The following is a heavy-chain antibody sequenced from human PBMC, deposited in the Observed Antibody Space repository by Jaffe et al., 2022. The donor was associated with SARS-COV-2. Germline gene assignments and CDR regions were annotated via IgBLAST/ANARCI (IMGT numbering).Heavy chain of an antibody. CDR1: GFTFSDYH. J-gene: IGHJ6*02. Sequence: QEQLVESGGGWVKPGGSLRLSCVASGFTFSDYHMTWIRQAPGKGLEWVSFISRSGTKTNYADSVRGRLTISRDDAKSSLYLQMNSLRADDMAVYYCARSYSSNLHFYYYGMDLWGQGTTVTVSS. V-gene: IGHV3-11*06. CDR3: ARSYSSNLHFYYYGMDL. D-gene: IGHD6-13*01. CDR2: ISRSGTKT.